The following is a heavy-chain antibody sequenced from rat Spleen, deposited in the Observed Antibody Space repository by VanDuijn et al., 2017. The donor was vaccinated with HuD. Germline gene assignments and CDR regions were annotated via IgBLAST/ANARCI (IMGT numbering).Heavy chain of an antibody. Sequence: EVQLQESGPGLVKPSQSLSLTCSVPGYSITSSYRWNWIRKFPGNRLEWMGYIDSAGTTNYNPSLKSRISISRDTSKNQFFLQVNSVTTEDTGTYYCTRSDYSVYYVMDAWGQGASVTVSS. CDR1: GYSITSSYR. J-gene: IGHJ4*01. CDR2: IDSAGTT. V-gene: IGHV3-3*01. D-gene: IGHD1-6*01. CDR3: TRSDYSVYYVMDA.